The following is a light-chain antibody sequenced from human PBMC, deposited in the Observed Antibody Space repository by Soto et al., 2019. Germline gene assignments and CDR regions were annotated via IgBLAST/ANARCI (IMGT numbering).Light chain of an antibody. V-gene: IGLV1-47*02. CDR1: SSNIGSAY. CDR2: SNN. J-gene: IGLJ2*01. CDR3: AAWDDSLVV. Sequence: QSVLTQPPSASGTPGQTVTISCSGSSSNIGSAYIYWYQHLPGTAPKLLIYSNNQRPSGVPDRFSASKSGTSASLAISGLRSEDDADYYCAAWDDSLVVFGGGTQLTVL.